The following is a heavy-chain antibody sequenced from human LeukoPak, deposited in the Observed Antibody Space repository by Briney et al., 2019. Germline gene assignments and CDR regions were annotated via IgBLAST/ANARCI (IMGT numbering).Heavy chain of an antibody. V-gene: IGHV3-43*02. J-gene: IGHJ3*02. CDR2: ISGHGGTT. Sequence: GGSLRLSCVASGFTFGAYAMHWVRQAPGKGLEWVSFISGHGGTTYYVDSVKGRFAISSDNTNNSLYLEMNSLTTEDTALYYCAKLEVVPDPWADALDIWGQGTMVTVSS. CDR1: GFTFGAYA. D-gene: IGHD3-22*01. CDR3: AKLEVVPDPWADALDI.